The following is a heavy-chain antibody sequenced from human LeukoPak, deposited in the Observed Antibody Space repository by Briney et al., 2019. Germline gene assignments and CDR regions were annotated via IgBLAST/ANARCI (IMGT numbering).Heavy chain of an antibody. CDR2: INHSGST. Sequence: SETLSLTCAVYGGSLSGYYWSWIRQPPGKGLEWIGEINHSGSTNYNPSLKSRVTISVDTSKNQFSLKLSSVTAADTAVYYCARGRLLLWFGELLYELDYWGQGTLVTVSS. J-gene: IGHJ4*02. CDR3: ARGRLLLWFGELLYELDY. V-gene: IGHV4-34*01. CDR1: GGSLSGYY. D-gene: IGHD3-10*01.